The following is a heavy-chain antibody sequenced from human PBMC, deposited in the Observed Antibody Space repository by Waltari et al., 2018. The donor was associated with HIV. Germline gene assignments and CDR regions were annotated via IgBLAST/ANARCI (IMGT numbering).Heavy chain of an antibody. CDR1: GFTFSSYG. J-gene: IGHJ4*02. CDR2: IWYDGSNK. CDR3: AREAKYGDFDY. V-gene: IGHV3-33*01. Sequence: QVQLVESGGGVVQPGRSLRLSCAASGFTFSSYGMHWVRQAPGKGLEWVAVIWYDGSNKYYADSVKGRFTISRDNSKNTLYLQMNSLRAEDTAVYYCAREAKYGDFDYWGQGTLVTVSS. D-gene: IGHD3-10*01.